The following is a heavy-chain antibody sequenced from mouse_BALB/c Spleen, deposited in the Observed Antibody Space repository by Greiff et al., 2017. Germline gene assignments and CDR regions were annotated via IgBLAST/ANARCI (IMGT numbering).Heavy chain of an antibody. D-gene: IGHD1-1*02. CDR3: ARDYGLDY. V-gene: IGHV1-69*01. CDR2: IDTSDNYT. Sequence: QVQLQQPGAELVMPGASVKMSCKASGYTFTDYWMHWVKQRPGQGLEWIGAIDTSDNYTSNNQKFKGKATLTVDESSSTAYMQLSSLTSEDSAVYYCARDYGLDYWGQGTTLTVSS. CDR1: GYTFTDYW. J-gene: IGHJ2*01.